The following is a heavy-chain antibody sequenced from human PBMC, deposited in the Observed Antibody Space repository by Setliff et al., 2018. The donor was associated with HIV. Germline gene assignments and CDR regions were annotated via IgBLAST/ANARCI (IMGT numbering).Heavy chain of an antibody. J-gene: IGHJ4*02. CDR3: ARESPDGLDY. CDR2: IYSNGKT. V-gene: IGHV4-61*02. D-gene: IGHD2-8*01. Sequence: PSETLSLTCSVSGASISSNSYYWSWLRQPAGRGLEWIGRIYSNGKTDYNPSLKSRVTISEDTSKNQFSLKVNSVTAADTAMYFCARESPDGLDYWGQGSLVTVSS. CDR1: GASISSNSYY.